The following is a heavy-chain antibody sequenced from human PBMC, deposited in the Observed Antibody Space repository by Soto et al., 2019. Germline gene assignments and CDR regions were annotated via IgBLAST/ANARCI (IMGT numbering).Heavy chain of an antibody. CDR2: INPNSGGT. V-gene: IGHV1-2*02. D-gene: IGHD4-17*01. CDR1: GYTFTGYY. J-gene: IGHJ5*02. CDR3: ARDRGYGDYLNWFDP. Sequence: ASVKVSCKASGYTFTGYYMHWVRQAPGQGLEWMGWINPNSGGTNYAQKFQGRVTVTRDTSISTAYMELSRLRSDDTAVYYCARDRGYGDYLNWFDPWGQGTLVTVSS.